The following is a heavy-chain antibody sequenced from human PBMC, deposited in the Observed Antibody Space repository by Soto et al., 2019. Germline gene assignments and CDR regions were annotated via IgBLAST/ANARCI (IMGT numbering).Heavy chain of an antibody. CDR1: GFNVNSDY. J-gene: IGHJ4*02. V-gene: IGHV3-53*01. D-gene: IGHD2-21*02. CDR2: IYSGETT. Sequence: GGSLRLSCAASGFNVNSDYMNWARQTPGKGLEWVASIYSGETTYYADSVRGRFTISSDKSKNTLYFQLSSLRIEDTAVHYCTRDGRGLGRLSLFEYWGQGLLVTVSS. CDR3: TRDGRGLGRLSLFEY.